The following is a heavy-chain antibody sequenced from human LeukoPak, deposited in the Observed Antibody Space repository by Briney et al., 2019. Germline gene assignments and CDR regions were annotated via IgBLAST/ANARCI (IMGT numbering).Heavy chain of an antibody. J-gene: IGHJ4*02. CDR1: GASISGYW. D-gene: IGHD1-26*01. CDR2: MYTDGDT. CDR3: ARLTGSYYDY. V-gene: IGHV4-4*07. Sequence: SETLSLTCDVSGASISGYWWSWIRQPAGKGLEWIGRMYTDGDTNYNPALKSRVTVSVDTSKNLFSLKLTSVTAADTAVYYCARLTGSYYDYWGQGTLVTVSS.